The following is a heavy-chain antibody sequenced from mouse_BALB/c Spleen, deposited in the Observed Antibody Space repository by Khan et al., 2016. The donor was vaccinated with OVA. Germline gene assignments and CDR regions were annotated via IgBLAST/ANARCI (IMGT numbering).Heavy chain of an antibody. CDR3: ARLPYYYDSEGFAY. Sequence: EVELVESGGDLVKPGGSLKLSCAASGFTFSTYGMSWIRQTPDKRLEWVATISTGGHYTYYPDNVKGRFTISRDNAKNTLYLQMTSLKSEDTAMFYCARLPYYYDSEGFAYWGQGTLVTVSA. D-gene: IGHD1-1*01. J-gene: IGHJ3*01. CDR1: GFTFSTYG. CDR2: ISTGGHYT. V-gene: IGHV5-6*01.